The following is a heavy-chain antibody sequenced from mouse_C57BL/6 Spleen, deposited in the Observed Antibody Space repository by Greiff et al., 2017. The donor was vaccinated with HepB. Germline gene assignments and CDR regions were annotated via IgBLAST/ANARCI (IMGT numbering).Heavy chain of an antibody. CDR3: ARQVSGSYAMDY. J-gene: IGHJ4*01. CDR2: ISNLAYSI. Sequence: EVQLVESGGGLVQPGGSLKLSCAASGFTFSDYGMAWVRQAPRKGPEWVAFISNLAYSIYYADTVTGRFTISRENAKNTLYLEMSSLRSEDTAMYYCARQVSGSYAMDYWGQGTSVTVSS. CDR1: GFTFSDYG. D-gene: IGHD3-2*02. V-gene: IGHV5-15*01.